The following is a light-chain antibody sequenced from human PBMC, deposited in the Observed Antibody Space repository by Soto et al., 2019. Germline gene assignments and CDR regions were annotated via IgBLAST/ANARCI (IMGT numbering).Light chain of an antibody. CDR3: QSYDSSNSYVV. Sequence: NFMLTQPHSVSESPGKTVTISCTRGSGSIASNYVQWYQQRPGSAPTTVIYEDNQRPSGVPDRFSGSIDSSSNSASLTISGLKTEDEADYYCQSYDSSNSYVVFGGGTKLTVL. CDR1: SGSIASNY. V-gene: IGLV6-57*04. CDR2: EDN. J-gene: IGLJ2*01.